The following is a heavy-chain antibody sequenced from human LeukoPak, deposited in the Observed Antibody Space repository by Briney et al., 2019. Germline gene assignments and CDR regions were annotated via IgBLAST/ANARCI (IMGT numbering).Heavy chain of an antibody. Sequence: SETLSLTCTVSVGSISSSSYYWGWIRQPPGKGLEWIGSIYYSGSTYYNPSLKSRVTISVDTSNNQFSLKLSSVTAADTAVYYCARHPIVVITGYMDVWGKGTTVTVSS. CDR2: IYYSGST. J-gene: IGHJ6*03. V-gene: IGHV4-39*01. CDR3: ARHPIVVITGYMDV. CDR1: VGSISSSSYY. D-gene: IGHD3-22*01.